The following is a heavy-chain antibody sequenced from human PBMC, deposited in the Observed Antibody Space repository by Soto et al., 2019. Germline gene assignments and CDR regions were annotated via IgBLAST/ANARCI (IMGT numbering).Heavy chain of an antibody. CDR3: ARDKDQVGATPGGY. CDR2: ISAYNGNT. Sequence: QVQLVQSGAEVKKPGASVKVSCKASGYTFTSYGISWVRQAPGQGLEWMGWISAYNGNTNYAQKLQGRVTMTTDTAPSTAYMELRSLRADDTAVYYCARDKDQVGATPGGYWGQGTLVTVSS. J-gene: IGHJ4*02. V-gene: IGHV1-18*01. CDR1: GYTFTSYG. D-gene: IGHD1-26*01.